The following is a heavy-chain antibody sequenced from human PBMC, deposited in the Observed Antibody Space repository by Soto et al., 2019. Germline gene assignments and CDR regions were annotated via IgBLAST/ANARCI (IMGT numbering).Heavy chain of an antibody. CDR1: GYTFNSHG. Sequence: ASVKVSCKASGYTFNSHGITWVRQAPGQGLEWMGWISPYDGKTNSAQNLQDRVTLTTDTPTSTAYMELKSLRSDDTAVYYCARLPGYCDTTTCYGAPYLDYWGQGTLVTVSS. V-gene: IGHV1-18*01. D-gene: IGHD2-2*01. J-gene: IGHJ4*02. CDR2: ISPYDGKT. CDR3: ARLPGYCDTTTCYGAPYLDY.